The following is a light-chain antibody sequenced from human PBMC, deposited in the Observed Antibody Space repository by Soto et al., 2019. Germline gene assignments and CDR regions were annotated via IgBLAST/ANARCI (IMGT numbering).Light chain of an antibody. CDR3: QQYNNWPPYT. CDR1: QSVNRN. CDR2: GAS. Sequence: EIVRTQSPATLSVSPGESATLSCRASQSVNRNLAWYQQKPGQAPRLLIYGASTGATGIPARFSGSGFGTEFTLTISSLQSEDFAVYYCQQYNNWPPYTFGQGTKVDIK. J-gene: IGKJ2*01. V-gene: IGKV3-15*01.